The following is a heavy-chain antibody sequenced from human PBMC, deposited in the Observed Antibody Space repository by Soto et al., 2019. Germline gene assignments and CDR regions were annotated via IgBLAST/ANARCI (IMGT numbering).Heavy chain of an antibody. CDR2: LYYSGST. Sequence: SETLSLTCTVSGGSISSSSYYWGWIRQPPGQGLEWIGSLYYSGSTYYNPSLKSRLTISGDTSKNQFSLKLSSVTAADTAVYYCARLGASSSWLSWFDPWGQGTLVTVSS. V-gene: IGHV4-39*01. CDR1: GGSISSSSYY. J-gene: IGHJ5*02. CDR3: ARLGASSSWLSWFDP. D-gene: IGHD6-13*01.